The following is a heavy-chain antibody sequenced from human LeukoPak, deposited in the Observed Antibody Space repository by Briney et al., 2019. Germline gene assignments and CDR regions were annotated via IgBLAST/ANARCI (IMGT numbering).Heavy chain of an antibody. V-gene: IGHV3-23*01. D-gene: IGHD3-9*01. J-gene: IGHJ4*02. Sequence: GGSLRLSCAASGFTFSSYAMSWVRQAPGKGLEWVSVISGSAGSTYYADSVKGRFTISRDNSKNTLSLQMNSLRAEDTAVYYCAKGYAISTGCYFDYWGQGTLVTVSS. CDR1: GFTFSSYA. CDR2: ISGSAGST. CDR3: AKGYAISTGCYFDY.